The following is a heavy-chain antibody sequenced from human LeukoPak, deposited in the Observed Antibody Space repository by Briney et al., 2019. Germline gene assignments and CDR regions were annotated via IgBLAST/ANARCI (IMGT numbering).Heavy chain of an antibody. CDR3: ARGEITMVRGVIIWDYMDV. D-gene: IGHD3-10*01. V-gene: IGHV1-18*01. Sequence: ASVTASCKASGYTFTTYGISWVRQAPGQGLEWMGWISAYGGNTDYAQKFQGRVTMTTDTSTSTAYMELRSLRLDDTAVYYCARGEITMVRGVIIWDYMDVWGKGTTVTVSS. CDR1: GYTFTTYG. CDR2: ISAYGGNT. J-gene: IGHJ6*03.